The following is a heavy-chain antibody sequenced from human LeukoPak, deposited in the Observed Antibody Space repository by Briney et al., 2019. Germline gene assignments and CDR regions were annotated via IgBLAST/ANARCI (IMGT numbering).Heavy chain of an antibody. CDR1: GGSFSGYY. J-gene: IGHJ4*02. V-gene: IGHV4-34*01. Sequence: SETLSLTCAVYGGSFSGYYWSWIRQPPGKGLEWIGEINHSGSTNYNPSLKSRVTISVDTSKNQFSLKLSSVTDADTAVYYCARYSSSWYFDYWGQGTLVTVSS. CDR3: ARYSSSWYFDY. D-gene: IGHD6-13*01. CDR2: INHSGST.